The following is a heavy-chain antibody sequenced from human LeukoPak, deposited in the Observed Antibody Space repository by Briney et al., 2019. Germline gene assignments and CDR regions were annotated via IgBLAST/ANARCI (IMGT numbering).Heavy chain of an antibody. Sequence: GGSLRLSCAASGFTFSSYGMHWVRQAPGKGLEWVAFIRYDGSNKYYADSVKGRFTISRDNSKNTLYLQMNGLRAEDTAVYYCARGISVAAAFDYWGQGTLVTVSS. CDR1: GFTFSSYG. V-gene: IGHV3-30*02. J-gene: IGHJ4*02. CDR3: ARGISVAAAFDY. D-gene: IGHD6-13*01. CDR2: IRYDGSNK.